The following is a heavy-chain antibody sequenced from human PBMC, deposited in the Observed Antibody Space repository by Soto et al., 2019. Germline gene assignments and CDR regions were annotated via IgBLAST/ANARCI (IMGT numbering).Heavy chain of an antibody. CDR1: GDSISSYY. V-gene: IGHV4-59*01. Sequence: SETLSLTCTVPGDSISSYYWSWIRQPPGKGLEWIGYIYYSGITNYNPSIKSRVTISVDTSKNQFSLKLSSVTAADTAVYYCARYKSNYYYGMDVWGQGTTVTVSS. D-gene: IGHD1-20*01. J-gene: IGHJ6*02. CDR2: IYYSGIT. CDR3: ARYKSNYYYGMDV.